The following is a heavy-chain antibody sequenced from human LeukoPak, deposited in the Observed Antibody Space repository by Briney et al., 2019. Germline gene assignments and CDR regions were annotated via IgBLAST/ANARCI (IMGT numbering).Heavy chain of an antibody. CDR2: FYSSGST. CDR3: ARADSSGYGFDY. V-gene: IGHV4-4*07. Sequence: SETLSLTCTVSGGSISSYYWSWIRQPAGKGLEWIGRFYSSGSTNQNPSLTSRVTMSVDTSKNQFSLKLRSVTAADTAMYYCARADSSGYGFDYWGQGTLVTVSS. CDR1: GGSISSYY. J-gene: IGHJ4*02. D-gene: IGHD3-22*01.